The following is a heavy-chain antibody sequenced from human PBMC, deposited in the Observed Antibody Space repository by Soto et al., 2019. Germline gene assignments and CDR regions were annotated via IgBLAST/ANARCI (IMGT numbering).Heavy chain of an antibody. CDR1: GGSFNMYA. J-gene: IGHJ4*02. Sequence: QVELVQSGAQVKKPGSAVKVSCKASGGSFNMYAMNWVRQAPGHGLEWMGGIIPIFDAPRYSEQFQGRVKITVDASTSPAYMELSSLRSDDTAIYYCTRAIGSGGVMGGFDYWGQGTLVTVSS. CDR2: IIPIFDAP. V-gene: IGHV1-69*01. D-gene: IGHD3-16*01. CDR3: TRAIGSGGVMGGFDY.